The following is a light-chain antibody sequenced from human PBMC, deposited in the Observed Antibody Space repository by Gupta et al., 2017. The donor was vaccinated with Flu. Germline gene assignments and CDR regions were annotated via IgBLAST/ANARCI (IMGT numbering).Light chain of an antibody. V-gene: IGKV3-11*01. CDR2: DAT. CDR3: QQRTNWPA. J-gene: IGKJ5*01. CDR1: QSLSSY. Sequence: CRASQSLSSYLAWYQQKPGQAPRLLIYDATSRATGIPARFSGSGSGTDFTLSISRLEPEDFAVYYCQQRTNWPAFGQGTRLEIK.